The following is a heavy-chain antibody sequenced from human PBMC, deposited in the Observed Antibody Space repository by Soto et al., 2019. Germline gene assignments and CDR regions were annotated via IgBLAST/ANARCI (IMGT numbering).Heavy chain of an antibody. CDR2: ISAYNYNT. CDR1: GYTFTSYG. D-gene: IGHD1-26*01. V-gene: IGHV1-18*01. Sequence: ASVKVSCKASGYTFTSYGLSWVRQAPGQGLEWMGRISAYNYNTNFAQKLQGRVTMTTDTSTSTAYMELRSLRSDDTAVYYCARVVGALGHWFDPWGQGTLVTVSS. J-gene: IGHJ5*02. CDR3: ARVVGALGHWFDP.